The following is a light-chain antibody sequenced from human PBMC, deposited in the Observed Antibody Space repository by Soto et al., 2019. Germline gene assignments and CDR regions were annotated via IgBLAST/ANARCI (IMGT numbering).Light chain of an antibody. Sequence: QSALTQPPSASGSPGQSVTISCTGTSSDVGAYNYVSWYQQLPDKAPKLMIYEVNKRPSGVPDRFSGSKSGNTASLTVSGLQAEDEADYFCSAYVGNNNVVFGGGTKVTVL. CDR3: SAYVGNNNVV. V-gene: IGLV2-8*01. J-gene: IGLJ2*01. CDR2: EVN. CDR1: SSDVGAYNY.